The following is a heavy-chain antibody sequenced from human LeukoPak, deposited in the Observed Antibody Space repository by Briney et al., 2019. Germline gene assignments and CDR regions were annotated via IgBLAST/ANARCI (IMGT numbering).Heavy chain of an antibody. D-gene: IGHD6-13*01. V-gene: IGHV4-34*01. CDR2: INHSGST. CDR1: GGSFSGYY. CDR3: ARGGGSSWYKDWFDP. J-gene: IGHJ5*02. Sequence: PSETLSLTCAVYGGSFSGYYWSWIRQPPGKGLEWIGEINHSGSTNYNPSLKSRVTISVDTSKNQFSLKLSSVTAADTAVYYYARGGGSSWYKDWFDPWGQGTLVTVSS.